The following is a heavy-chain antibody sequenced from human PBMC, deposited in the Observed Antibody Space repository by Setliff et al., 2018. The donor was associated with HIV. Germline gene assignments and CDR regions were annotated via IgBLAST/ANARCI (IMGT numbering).Heavy chain of an antibody. V-gene: IGHV1-24*01. CDR2: FDPEDGET. D-gene: IGHD2-2*01. CDR1: GFTLREVS. CDR3: TRVVVAPGTYPFVDYYYMDV. Sequence: GASVKVSCKVSGFTLREVSMHWVRQPRGKGLEWMGYFDPEDGETVYAASVKGRFTISRDDSKSIAYLQMNSLKTEDTAVYYCTRVVVAPGTYPFVDYYYMDVWGKGTTVTVSS. J-gene: IGHJ6*03.